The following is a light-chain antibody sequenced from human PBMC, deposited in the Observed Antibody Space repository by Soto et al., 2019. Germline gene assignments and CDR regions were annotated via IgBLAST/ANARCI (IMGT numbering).Light chain of an antibody. V-gene: IGKV1-13*02. Sequence: AIQLTQSPSSLSASVGDRVTITCRASQGISSALAWYQQKPGKAPKLLIYDASSLESGFPSRFSGSGSGTDVTATIGSLQPEDFVTYSWEGFKSYPSAVDPVTKVVI. CDR3: EGFKSYPSA. CDR1: QGISSA. CDR2: DAS. J-gene: IGKJ3*01.